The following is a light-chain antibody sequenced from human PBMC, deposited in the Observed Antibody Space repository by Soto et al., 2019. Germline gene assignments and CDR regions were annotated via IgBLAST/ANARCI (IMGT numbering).Light chain of an antibody. V-gene: IGKV2-30*01. CDR3: MPGTRWPIT. CDR2: KVS. J-gene: IGKJ5*01. Sequence: DVVMTQSPLSLPVTLGQPASISCRSSQSLVYSDGNTYLHWFQQRPGQSPRRLIHKVSNRDSGVPDRLSGSGSGTDFTLKISRVEAEGVWVYYCMPGTRWPITFGQGTRLEIK. CDR1: QSLVYSDGNTY.